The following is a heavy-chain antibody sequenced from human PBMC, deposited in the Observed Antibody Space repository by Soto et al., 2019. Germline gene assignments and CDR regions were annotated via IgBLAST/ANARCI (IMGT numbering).Heavy chain of an antibody. Sequence: SETLSLTCAVSGGSISSSNWWSWVRQPPGKGLEWIGSIYYSGSTYYNPSLKSRVTISVDTSKNQFSLKLSSVTAADTAVYYCARQYSSSWWIYYYGMDVWGQGTTVTVSS. CDR2: IYYSGST. D-gene: IGHD6-13*01. J-gene: IGHJ6*02. CDR1: GGSISSSNW. V-gene: IGHV4-39*01. CDR3: ARQYSSSWWIYYYGMDV.